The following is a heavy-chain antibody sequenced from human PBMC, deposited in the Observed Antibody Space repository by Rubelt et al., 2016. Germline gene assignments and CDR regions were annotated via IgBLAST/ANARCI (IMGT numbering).Heavy chain of an antibody. CDR3: ARWKGGSSTIDY. CDR1: GDSISTYY. CDR2: VYNSGSS. V-gene: IGHV4-59*08. D-gene: IGHD2-2*01. Sequence: QVQLQESGPGLVKPSETLSLTCTVSGDSISTYYWSWIRQLPGKGLEWIGYVYNSGSSDYNPSLKSRVTISIDTSRTQFSLKVTAGTAADTAVYYCARWKGGSSTIDYWGRGTLVTVSS. J-gene: IGHJ4*02.